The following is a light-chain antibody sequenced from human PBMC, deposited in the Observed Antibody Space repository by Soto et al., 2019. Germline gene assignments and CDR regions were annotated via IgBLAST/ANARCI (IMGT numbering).Light chain of an antibody. CDR3: QYQGT. CDR1: QSVGRRY. Sequence: PGERATLSCRASQSVGRRYLAWYQQKPGQAPMLLIYDTSERASDIPDRFSGSGSGTDFTLTISRLVPEDFAVYFCQYQGTFGGGTKVELK. V-gene: IGKV3-20*01. J-gene: IGKJ4*01. CDR2: DTS.